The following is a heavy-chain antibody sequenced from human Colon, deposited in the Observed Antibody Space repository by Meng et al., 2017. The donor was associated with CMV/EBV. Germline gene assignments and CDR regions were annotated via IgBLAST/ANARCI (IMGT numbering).Heavy chain of an antibody. J-gene: IGHJ4*02. D-gene: IGHD4-23*01. CDR3: AKAPYDYDDNSYYFDY. V-gene: IGHV3-23*01. Sequence: GESLKISCAASGFTFSSFDMSWVRQAPGKGLEWVSTISGSGGDTYYAGSVKGRFTISRDNSKNTVYFQMNSLRADDTAVYYCAKAPYDYDDNSYYFDYWGQGTLVTVSS. CDR1: GFTFSSFD. CDR2: ISGSGGDT.